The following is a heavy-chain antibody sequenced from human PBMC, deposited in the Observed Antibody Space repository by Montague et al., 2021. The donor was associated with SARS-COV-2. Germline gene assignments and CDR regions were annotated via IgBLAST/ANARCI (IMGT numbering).Heavy chain of an antibody. D-gene: IGHD3-10*01. V-gene: IGHV4-4*02. Sequence: SETLSLTCTVSGGSISSSNWWGWVRQSQGKGLEWIGEIYQRGSTNYNPSLRSRVTISVDKSKNQFSLKLSSVTAADTAVYYCARERVGPTRVLNYFDHWGQGTLVIVSS. CDR2: IYQRGST. J-gene: IGHJ4*02. CDR3: ARERVGPTRVLNYFDH. CDR1: GGSISSSNW.